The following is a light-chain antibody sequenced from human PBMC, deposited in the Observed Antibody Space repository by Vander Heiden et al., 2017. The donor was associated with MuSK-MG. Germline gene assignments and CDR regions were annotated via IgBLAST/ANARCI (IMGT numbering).Light chain of an antibody. CDR2: GAS. CDR3: QQDNNWPLT. CDR1: QNVNSN. V-gene: IGKV3-15*01. Sequence: EIVMTQSPATLSVSLGEWATLPCRASQNVNSNLAWYQQKPGQAPRLVIYGASTRATGIPARFSGSGSGTEFTLTISSLQAEDFAVYYCQQDNNWPLTFGGGTKVEIK. J-gene: IGKJ4*01.